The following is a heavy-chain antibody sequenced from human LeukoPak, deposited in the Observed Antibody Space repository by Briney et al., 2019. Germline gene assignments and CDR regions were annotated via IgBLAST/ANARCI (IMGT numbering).Heavy chain of an antibody. CDR2: ISGDGGNT. V-gene: IGHV3-43*02. Sequence: GGSLRLSCAASGFTFDDYAMHWVRQAPGKGLEWVSLISGDGGNTYYADSVKGRFTISRDNSKNSLYLEMNSLRTEDTALYYCAKAWYNGGWDWFDSWGQGTLVTVSS. CDR3: AKAWYNGGWDWFDS. CDR1: GFTFDDYA. J-gene: IGHJ5*01. D-gene: IGHD6-19*01.